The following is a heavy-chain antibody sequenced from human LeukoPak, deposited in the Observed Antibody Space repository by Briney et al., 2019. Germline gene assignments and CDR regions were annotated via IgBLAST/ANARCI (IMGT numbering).Heavy chain of an antibody. CDR1: GASISSYH. CDR3: ARHLRGSHFDY. CDR2: SSYIEST. V-gene: IGHV4-59*08. D-gene: IGHD5-24*01. Sequence: SETLSLTCTVSGASISSYHWSWIRQPPGKGLEWIGYSSYIESTNYNPSLRSRVTISVDTSKNQFSLKLSSVTAADTAYYYCARHLRGSHFDYWGQGTLVTVSS. J-gene: IGHJ4*02.